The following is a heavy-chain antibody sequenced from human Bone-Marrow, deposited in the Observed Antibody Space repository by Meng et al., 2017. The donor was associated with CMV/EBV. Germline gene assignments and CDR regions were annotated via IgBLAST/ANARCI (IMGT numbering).Heavy chain of an antibody. Sequence: ASVKVSCKASGYTFTGYYMHWVRQAPGQGLEWMGWINPNSGGTNYAQKFQGRVTMTRDTSISTAYMELSRLRSDDTAVYYCARADYGDTYYYGMDVWGQGTTATFSS. CDR3: ARADYGDTYYYGMDV. V-gene: IGHV1-2*02. CDR2: INPNSGGT. D-gene: IGHD4-17*01. J-gene: IGHJ6*02. CDR1: GYTFTGYY.